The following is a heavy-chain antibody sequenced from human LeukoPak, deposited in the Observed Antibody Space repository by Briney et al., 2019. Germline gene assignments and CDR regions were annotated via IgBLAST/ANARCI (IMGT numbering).Heavy chain of an antibody. J-gene: IGHJ6*02. Sequence: PSGTLSLTCAVSGGSFSGYYWSWIRRPPGKGLEWIGEINHSGSTNYNPSLKSRVTISVDTSKNQFSLKLSSVTAADTAVYYCARVYSTTPDYYYYDMDVWGQGTTVTVSS. D-gene: IGHD6-13*01. V-gene: IGHV4-34*01. CDR1: GGSFSGYY. CDR2: INHSGST. CDR3: ARVYSTTPDYYYYDMDV.